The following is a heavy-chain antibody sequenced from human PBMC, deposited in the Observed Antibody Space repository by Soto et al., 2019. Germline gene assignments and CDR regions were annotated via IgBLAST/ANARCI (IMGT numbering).Heavy chain of an antibody. D-gene: IGHD3-10*01. J-gene: IGHJ4*02. V-gene: IGHV3-74*01. Sequence: GSLRLSCAASGFTFSSYWMHWVRQAPGEGLEWVSRINSDGSSTSYADIVKGRFTISRDNAKNTVYLQMNSLRAEDTALYYCARGIRNYYGSDYWGQGTLVTVSS. CDR1: GFTFSSYW. CDR3: ARGIRNYYGSDY. CDR2: INSDGSST.